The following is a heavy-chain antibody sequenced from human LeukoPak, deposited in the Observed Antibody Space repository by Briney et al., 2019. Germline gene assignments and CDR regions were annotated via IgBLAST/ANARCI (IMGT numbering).Heavy chain of an antibody. CDR3: ASSGSWGPSDY. J-gene: IGHJ4*02. Sequence: SETLSLTCAVYGGSFSDYYWSWIRQPPGKGLEWIGEINPSGSTNYSPSLKSRVTISVDTSKNQFSLKVTSVTAADSAIYYCASSGSWGPSDYWGQGLMVTVSS. CDR1: GGSFSDYY. D-gene: IGHD1-26*01. CDR2: INPSGST. V-gene: IGHV4-34*01.